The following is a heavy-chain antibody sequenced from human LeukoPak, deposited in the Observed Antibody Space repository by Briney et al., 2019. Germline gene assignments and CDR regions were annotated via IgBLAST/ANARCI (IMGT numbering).Heavy chain of an antibody. CDR1: GFTFSSYA. CDR3: AREEGAEGYAFDI. V-gene: IGHV3-30-3*01. Sequence: GGSLRLSCAASGFTFSSYAMHWVRQAPGKGLEWVAVISYDGSNKYYADSVKGQFTISRDNSKNTLYLQMNSLRAEDTAVYYCAREEGAEGYAFDIWGQGTMVTVSS. CDR2: ISYDGSNK. J-gene: IGHJ3*02. D-gene: IGHD1-26*01.